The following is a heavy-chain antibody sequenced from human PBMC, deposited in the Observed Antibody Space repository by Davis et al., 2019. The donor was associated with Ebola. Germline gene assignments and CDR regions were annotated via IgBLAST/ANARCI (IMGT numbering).Heavy chain of an antibody. CDR2: ITHSGST. J-gene: IGHJ4*02. Sequence: MPSETLSLTCAVYGGSFSGSFWSWIRQSPGKGLEWIGEITHSGSTKYNPSLKSRVTISVDTSNTQVSLKLSSVTAADTAVYFCARGYYSQTSGYLVYWGQGTLVTVSS. CDR3: ARGYYSQTSGYLVY. V-gene: IGHV4-34*01. D-gene: IGHD3-22*01. CDR1: GGSFSGSF.